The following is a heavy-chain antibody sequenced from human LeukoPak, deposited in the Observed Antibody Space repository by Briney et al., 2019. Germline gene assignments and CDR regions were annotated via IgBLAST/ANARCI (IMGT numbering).Heavy chain of an antibody. CDR1: GYIFTSYW. J-gene: IGHJ4*02. D-gene: IGHD1-26*01. Sequence: GESLKISCKGSGYIFTSYWIGWVRQMPGKGLELMGIIYPGDSDTRYSPSFQGQVTISADKSINTAYVQWSSLKAPDTAIYYCARLQWELPDYWGQGTLVTVSS. V-gene: IGHV5-51*01. CDR2: IYPGDSDT. CDR3: ARLQWELPDY.